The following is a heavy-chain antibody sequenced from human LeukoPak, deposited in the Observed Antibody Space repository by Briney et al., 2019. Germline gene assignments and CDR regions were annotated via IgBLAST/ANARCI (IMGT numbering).Heavy chain of an antibody. V-gene: IGHV4-4*07. CDR3: ARLTMVRGVIPYFDY. CDR1: GVSLSSYY. D-gene: IGHD3-10*01. J-gene: IGHJ4*02. CDR2: IYTSGST. Sequence: PSETLPLTRTVSGVSLSSYYWSWIRQPAGKGLEWIGRIYTSGSTNYNPSLKRRVTMSVATPKNQFSLKLSSVTAADTAVYYCARLTMVRGVIPYFDYWGQGTLVTVSS.